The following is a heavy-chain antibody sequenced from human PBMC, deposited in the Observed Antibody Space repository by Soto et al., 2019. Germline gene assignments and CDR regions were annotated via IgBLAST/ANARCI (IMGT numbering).Heavy chain of an antibody. J-gene: IGHJ4*02. CDR2: IYHSGST. V-gene: IGHV4-38-2*01. CDR3: ARQYSSSWYFYFDY. D-gene: IGHD6-13*01. CDR1: GYSISSGYY. Sequence: QVQLQESGPGLVKPSETLSLTCAVSGYSISSGYYWGWIRQPPGKGLEWIGSIYHSGSTYYNPSLKSRVTISVDTSKNQFSLKLSSVTAADTAVYYCARQYSSSWYFYFDYWGQGTLVTVSS.